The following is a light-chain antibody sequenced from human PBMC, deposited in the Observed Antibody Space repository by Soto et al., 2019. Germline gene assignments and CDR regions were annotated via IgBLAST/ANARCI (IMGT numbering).Light chain of an antibody. J-gene: IGLJ7*01. CDR2: DVS. V-gene: IGLV2-11*01. CDR1: SSDVGGYNY. Sequence: QSVLTQPRSVSGSPGLSVTISCTGTSSDVGGYNYVSWYQQHPGKAPKLMIYDVSKRPSGVPDRFSGSKSGNTASLTISGLQAEDEADYYCCSYAGSYTVFGGGTQLTVL. CDR3: CSYAGSYTV.